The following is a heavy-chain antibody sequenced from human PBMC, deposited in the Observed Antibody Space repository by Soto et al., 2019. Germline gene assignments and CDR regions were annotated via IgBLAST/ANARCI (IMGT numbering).Heavy chain of an antibody. V-gene: IGHV3-23*01. CDR3: ARDPGTAILGAFDY. J-gene: IGHJ4*02. Sequence: EVRMSESGGGLVQPGESLRLACVGSGFSFKNHAVSWVRQAPGKGLQWVSGIGGAGTYTRYAESVKGRFTISTDKSKDMVYLQLNGLRVEDTATYYCARDPGTAILGAFDYWGQGTLV. CDR1: GFSFKNHA. CDR2: IGGAGTYT. D-gene: IGHD3-10*01.